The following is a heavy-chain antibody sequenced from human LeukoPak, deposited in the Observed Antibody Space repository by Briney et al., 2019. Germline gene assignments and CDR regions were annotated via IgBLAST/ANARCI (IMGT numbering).Heavy chain of an antibody. CDR2: IRSKVYGGTT. CDR1: GFTFGDYA. Sequence: QPGGSLRLSCAASGFTFGDYAMSWFRQAPGKGLEWVGFIRSKVYGGTTEYAASVKGRFTISRDDSKSIAYLQMNSLKSEDTAVYYCTRVGEMDYDFRSGYYSDAIDIWGQGTMVTVSS. D-gene: IGHD3-3*01. V-gene: IGHV3-49*03. CDR3: TRVGEMDYDFRSGYYSDAIDI. J-gene: IGHJ3*02.